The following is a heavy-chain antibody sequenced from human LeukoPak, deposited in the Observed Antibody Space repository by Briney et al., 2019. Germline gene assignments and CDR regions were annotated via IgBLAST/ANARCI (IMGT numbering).Heavy chain of an antibody. CDR1: GFTFSSYE. D-gene: IGHD5-24*01. Sequence: PGGSLRLSCAASGFTFSSYEMNWVRQAPGKGLEWVSYISSSGSTIYYADSVKGRFTISRDNARNSLYPQMNSLRADDTVVYYCARGERWLLPPTDYWGQGTLVTVSS. CDR3: ARGERWLLPPTDY. J-gene: IGHJ4*02. CDR2: ISSSGSTI. V-gene: IGHV3-48*03.